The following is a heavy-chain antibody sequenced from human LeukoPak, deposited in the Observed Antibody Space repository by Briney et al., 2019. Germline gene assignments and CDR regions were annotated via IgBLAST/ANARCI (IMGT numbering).Heavy chain of an antibody. D-gene: IGHD1-1*01. J-gene: IGHJ4*02. CDR3: VSGGGTVDY. V-gene: IGHV3-15*01. CDR1: GFTFTNSW. Sequence: PAGSLRLSCAASGFTFTNSWMDWMGWVRQPPEKGLEWVGRTKIKTDDGTPDYADPVKGRFTISRDVSKNTVYLEMTSLETEDTAVYYCVSGGGTVDYWGQGTLVSVSS. CDR2: TKIKTDDGTP.